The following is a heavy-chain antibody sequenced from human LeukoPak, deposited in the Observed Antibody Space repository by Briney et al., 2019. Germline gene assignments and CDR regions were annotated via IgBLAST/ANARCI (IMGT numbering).Heavy chain of an antibody. J-gene: IGHJ6*02. D-gene: IGHD4-23*01. CDR2: ISSSSSYI. V-gene: IGHV3-21*01. CDR3: ARGQGRWYYYGMDV. Sequence: GGSLRLSCAASGFTFSSYSMNWVRQAPGKGLEWVSSISSSSSYIYYADSVKGRITISRDNAKNSLYLQMNSLRAEDTAVYYCARGQGRWYYYGMDVWGQGTTVTVSS. CDR1: GFTFSSYS.